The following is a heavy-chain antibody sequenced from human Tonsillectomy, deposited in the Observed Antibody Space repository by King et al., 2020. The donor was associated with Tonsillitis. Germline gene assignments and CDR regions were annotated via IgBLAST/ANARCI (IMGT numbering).Heavy chain of an antibody. CDR3: ARDGSSYDSGGSPSSFDS. J-gene: IGHJ4*02. D-gene: IGHD3-22*01. Sequence: VQLVESGGGLVKPGGSLRLSCAASGFTFSSYSMNWVRQAPGKGLEWVSFINSRISSIFYADSVKGRFTISRDNAKNSLYLQMNSLRAEDTAVYYCARDGSSYDSGGSPSSFDSWGQGSLVTVSS. CDR2: INSRISSI. CDR1: GFTFSSYS. V-gene: IGHV3-21*01.